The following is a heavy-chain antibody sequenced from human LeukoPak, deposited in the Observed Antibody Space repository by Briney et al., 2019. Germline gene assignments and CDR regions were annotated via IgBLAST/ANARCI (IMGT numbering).Heavy chain of an antibody. CDR2: INHSGST. Sequence: SETLSLTCAVYGGSFSGYYWSWIRQPPGKGLEWIGEINHSGSTNYNPSLKSRVTISVDTSKNQFSLKLSSVTAADTAVYYCARTNGRKSWFDTWGQGTLVTVSS. CDR3: ARTNGRKSWFDT. J-gene: IGHJ5*02. D-gene: IGHD1-1*01. CDR1: GGSFSGYY. V-gene: IGHV4-34*01.